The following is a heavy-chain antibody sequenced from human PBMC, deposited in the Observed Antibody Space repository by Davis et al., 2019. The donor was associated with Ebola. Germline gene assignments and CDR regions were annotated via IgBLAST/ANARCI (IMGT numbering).Heavy chain of an antibody. V-gene: IGHV1-18*04. D-gene: IGHD6-19*01. CDR3: ARDSEIAVAGTLLNYYYGMDV. J-gene: IGHJ6*02. Sequence: AASVKVSCKASGYTFTSYGISWVRQAPGQGLEWMGWISAYNGNTNYAQKLQGRVTMTTDTSTSTAYMELRSLRSDDTAVYYCARDSEIAVAGTLLNYYYGMDVWGQGTTVTVFS. CDR1: GYTFTSYG. CDR2: ISAYNGNT.